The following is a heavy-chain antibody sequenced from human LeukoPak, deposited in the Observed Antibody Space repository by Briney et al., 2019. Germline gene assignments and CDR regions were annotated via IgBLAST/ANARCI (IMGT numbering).Heavy chain of an antibody. J-gene: IGHJ4*02. CDR3: AGARNGLFDY. V-gene: IGHV4-59*01. CDR2: IYYSGST. CDR1: GGSISSYY. D-gene: IGHD2-8*01. Sequence: PSETLSLTCTVSGGSISSYYWSWIRQPPGKGLEWIGYIYYSGSTNYNPSLKSRVTISVDTSKNQFSLKLSSVTAADTAVYYCAGARNGLFDYWGQGTLVTVSS.